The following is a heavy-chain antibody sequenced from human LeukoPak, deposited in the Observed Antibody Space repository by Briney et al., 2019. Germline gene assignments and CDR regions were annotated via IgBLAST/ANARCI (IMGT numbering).Heavy chain of an antibody. J-gene: IGHJ5*02. CDR2: ISYGGSNK. Sequence: GGSLRLSCAASGFTFSSYGMHWVRQAPGKGLEWVAVISYGGSNKYYADSVKGRFTISRDNSKNTLYLQMNSLRAEDTAVYYCAKELGYCSSTSCAEGLDPWGQGTLVTVSS. D-gene: IGHD2-2*01. CDR1: GFTFSSYG. CDR3: AKELGYCSSTSCAEGLDP. V-gene: IGHV3-30*18.